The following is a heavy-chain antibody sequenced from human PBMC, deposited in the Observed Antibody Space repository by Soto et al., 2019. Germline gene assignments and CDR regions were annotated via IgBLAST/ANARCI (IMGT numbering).Heavy chain of an antibody. Sequence: GASVKVSCKASGYTFTNYGISCVRQAPGQGLEWMGWISADNGNTNYAQKLQGRVTMTTDTSTSTADMELRGLRSDDTAVYYCARVAAAAGNRLVPRNWGQGTLVTVSS. D-gene: IGHD6-13*01. CDR3: ARVAAAAGNRLVPRN. J-gene: IGHJ4*02. CDR2: ISADNGNT. V-gene: IGHV1-18*01. CDR1: GYTFTNYG.